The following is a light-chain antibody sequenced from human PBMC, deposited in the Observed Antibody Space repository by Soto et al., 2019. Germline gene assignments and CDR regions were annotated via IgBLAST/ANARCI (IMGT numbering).Light chain of an antibody. CDR1: SNY. CDR3: QKNKSAHRT. J-gene: IGKJ1*01. Sequence: SNYLAWYQQKPGKVPKLLIYAASTLQSGVPSRFSGSGSGTDFTLTISSQQPEDVATYYCQKNKSAHRTFGQGTKADIX. V-gene: IGKV1-27*01. CDR2: AAS.